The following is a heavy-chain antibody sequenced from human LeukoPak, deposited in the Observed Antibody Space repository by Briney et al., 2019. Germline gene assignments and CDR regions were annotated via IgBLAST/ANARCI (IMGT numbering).Heavy chain of an antibody. CDR3: AKGLRTTMVRGVIMGDWFDP. CDR2: ISWNSGSI. Sequence: GRSLRLSCAASGFTFDDYAMHWVRQAPGKGLEWVSGISWNSGSIGYADSVKGRFTISRDNAKNSLYLQMNSLRAEDTALYYCAKGLRTTMVRGVIMGDWFDPWGQGTLVTVSS. J-gene: IGHJ5*02. V-gene: IGHV3-9*01. D-gene: IGHD3-10*01. CDR1: GFTFDDYA.